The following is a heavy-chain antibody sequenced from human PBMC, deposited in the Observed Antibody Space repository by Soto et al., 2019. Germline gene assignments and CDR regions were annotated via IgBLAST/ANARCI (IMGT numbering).Heavy chain of an antibody. CDR2: IYYSGST. V-gene: IGHV4-39*07. CDR3: ARDRLTYYYGSGSYYRWFDP. D-gene: IGHD3-10*01. J-gene: IGHJ5*02. Sequence: PSETLSLTCTVSGGSISSSIYYWGWIRQPPGKGLEWIGSIYYSGSTYYNQSLKSRVTISVDTSKNQFSLKLISVTAADTAVYYCARDRLTYYYGSGSYYRWFDPWGQGTLVTVSS. CDR1: GGSISSSIYY.